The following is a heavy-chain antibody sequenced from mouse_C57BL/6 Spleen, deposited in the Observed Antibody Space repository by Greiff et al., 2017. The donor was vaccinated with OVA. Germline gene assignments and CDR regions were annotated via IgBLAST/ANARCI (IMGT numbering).Heavy chain of an antibody. CDR2: IDPNSGGT. V-gene: IGHV1-72*01. CDR3: ARPLLLRPYWYFDV. D-gene: IGHD1-1*01. Sequence: LQQPGAELVKPGASVKLSCKASGYTFTSYWMHWVKQRPGRGLEWIGRIDPNSGGTKYNEKFKSKATLTVDKPSRSAYMHLSSLTSEDSAVYYCARPLLLRPYWYFDVWGTGTTVTVSS. CDR1: GYTFTSYW. J-gene: IGHJ1*03.